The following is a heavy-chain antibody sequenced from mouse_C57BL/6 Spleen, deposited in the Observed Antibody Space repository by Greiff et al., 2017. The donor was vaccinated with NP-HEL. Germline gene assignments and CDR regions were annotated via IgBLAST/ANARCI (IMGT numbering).Heavy chain of an antibody. CDR1: GYTFTDYE. CDR3: TKRGAGWFAY. CDR2: IDPETGGT. Sequence: QVQLQQSGAELVRPGASVTLSCKASGYTFTDYEMHWVKQTPVHGLEWIGAIDPETGGTAYNQKFKGKAILTADKSSSTAYMELRSLTSEDSAVYYCTKRGAGWFAYWGQGTLVTVSA. V-gene: IGHV1-15*01. J-gene: IGHJ3*01.